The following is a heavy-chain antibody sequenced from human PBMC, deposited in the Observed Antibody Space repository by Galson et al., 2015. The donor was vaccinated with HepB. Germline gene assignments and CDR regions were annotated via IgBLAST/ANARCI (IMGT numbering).Heavy chain of an antibody. CDR1: GFTFSSYG. V-gene: IGHV3-30*18. CDR2: ISYDGSNK. Sequence: SLRLSCAASGFTFSSYGMHWVRQAPGKGLEWVAVISYDGSNKYYADSVKGRFTISRDNSKNTLYLQMNSLRAEDTAVYYCAKGVGGYSYGNEGDYWGQGTLVTVSS. J-gene: IGHJ4*02. CDR3: AKGVGGYSYGNEGDY. D-gene: IGHD5-18*01.